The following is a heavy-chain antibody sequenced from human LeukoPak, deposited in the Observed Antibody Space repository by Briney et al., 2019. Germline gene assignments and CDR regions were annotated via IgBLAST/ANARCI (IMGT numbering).Heavy chain of an antibody. D-gene: IGHD3-22*01. CDR1: GYTFTGYY. CDR3: ARSYYETSGKFDY. CDR2: INPNSGGT. Sequence: ASVKVSCKASGYTFTGYYMHWVRQAPGQGLEWMGWINPNSGGTNYAQKFQGRVTMTRDTSISTAYMEVSRLRSDDTAVYYCARSYYETSGKFDYWGQGTLVTVSS. J-gene: IGHJ4*02. V-gene: IGHV1-2*02.